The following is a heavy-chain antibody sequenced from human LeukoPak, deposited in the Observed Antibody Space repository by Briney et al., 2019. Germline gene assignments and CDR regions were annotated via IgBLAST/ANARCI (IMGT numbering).Heavy chain of an antibody. V-gene: IGHV4-59*08. CDR3: AGGRSVAGGWYRPDAFDI. J-gene: IGHJ3*02. CDR2: IYYSGST. Sequence: PSETLSLTCTVSGGSISSDYWSWIRQPPGKGLEWIGYIYYSGSTNYNPSLKSRVTISVDTSKNQFSLKLSSVTAADTAVYYCAGGRSVAGGWYRPDAFDIWGQGTMVTVSS. D-gene: IGHD6-19*01. CDR1: GGSISSDY.